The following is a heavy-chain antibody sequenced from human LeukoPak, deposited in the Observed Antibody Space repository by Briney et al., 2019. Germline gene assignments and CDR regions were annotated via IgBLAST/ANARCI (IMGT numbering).Heavy chain of an antibody. CDR2: IYYSGST. V-gene: IGHV4-59*01. J-gene: IGHJ3*02. CDR1: GGSISSYY. CDR3: ARLTIRRAFDI. D-gene: IGHD3-10*01. Sequence: SETLSLTCTVSGGSISSYYWSRIRQPPGKGLEWIGYIYYSGSTNYNPSLKSRVTISVDTSKNQFSLKLSSVTAADTAVYYCARLTIRRAFDIWGQGTMVTVST.